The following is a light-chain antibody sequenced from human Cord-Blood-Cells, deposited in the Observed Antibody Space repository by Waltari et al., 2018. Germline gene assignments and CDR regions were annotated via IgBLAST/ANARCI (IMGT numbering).Light chain of an antibody. CDR3: SSYAGSNNLV. J-gene: IGLJ3*02. V-gene: IGLV2-8*01. CDR2: EVS. Sequence: QSALTQPPSASGSPGQSVTISCTGTSSDVGGSNYVSWYQQHPDKAPKLIIYEVSKRPSWVPDRFSGSKSGNTASLTVSGLQAEDEADYYCSSYAGSNNLVFGGGTKLTVL. CDR1: SSDVGGSNY.